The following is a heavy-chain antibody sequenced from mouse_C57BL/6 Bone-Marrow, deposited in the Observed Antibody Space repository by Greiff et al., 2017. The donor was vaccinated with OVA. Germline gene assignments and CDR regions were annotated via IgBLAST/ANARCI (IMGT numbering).Heavy chain of an antibody. V-gene: IGHV14-4*01. Sequence: VQLKESGAELVRPGASVKLSCTASGFNIKDDYMHWVKQRPEQGLEWIGWIDPENGDTEYASKFQGKATITADTSSNTAYLQLSSLTSEDTAVYYCTTSLTGRDYWGQGTTLTVAS. CDR3: TTSLTGRDY. CDR1: GFNIKDDY. D-gene: IGHD4-1*01. J-gene: IGHJ2*01. CDR2: IDPENGDT.